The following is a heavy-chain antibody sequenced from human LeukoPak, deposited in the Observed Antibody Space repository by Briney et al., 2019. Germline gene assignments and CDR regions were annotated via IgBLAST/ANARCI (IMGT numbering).Heavy chain of an antibody. CDR2: IYHSGGT. J-gene: IGHJ4*02. V-gene: IGHV4-38-2*02. D-gene: IGHD5-18*01. Sequence: SETLSLTCSVSGYSISSGYYWGWIRQPPGKGLEWIGSIYHSGGTYYNPSLKSRVTISVDTSKNQFSLKLSAVTAADTAVYYCVRGGYSYGYGLGLLDYWGQGSLVTVSS. CDR3: VRGGYSYGYGLGLLDY. CDR1: GYSISSGYY.